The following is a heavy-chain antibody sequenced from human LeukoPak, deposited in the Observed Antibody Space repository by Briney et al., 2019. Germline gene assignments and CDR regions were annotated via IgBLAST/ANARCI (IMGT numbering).Heavy chain of an antibody. J-gene: IGHJ4*02. D-gene: IGHD7-27*01. V-gene: IGHV4-39*02. Sequence: KPSETLSLTCTVSGGSISSGDYYWGWIRQPPGKGLEWIGSIYYSGTTYYNPSLKNRLTISVDTSKNHFSLRLNSVTAADTAVYYCARDGLRNWVDYWGQGTLVTVSS. CDR2: IYYSGTT. CDR3: ARDGLRNWVDY. CDR1: GGSISSGDYY.